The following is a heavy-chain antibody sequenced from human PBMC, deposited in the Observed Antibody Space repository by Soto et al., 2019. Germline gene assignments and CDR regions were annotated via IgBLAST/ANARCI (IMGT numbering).Heavy chain of an antibody. CDR2: ISYTSSTI. D-gene: IGHD2-21*01. CDR3: ARDNGLAGSFDP. J-gene: IGHJ5*02. V-gene: IGHV3-48*02. CDR1: GFTFSTYS. Sequence: GGSLRLSCAASGFTFSTYSMNWVRQAPGKGLEWVSYISYTSSTIYYADSVKGRFTISRDNAKNSLFLQKHSLRDEDTAVYYCARDNGLAGSFDPWGQGTLVTVSS.